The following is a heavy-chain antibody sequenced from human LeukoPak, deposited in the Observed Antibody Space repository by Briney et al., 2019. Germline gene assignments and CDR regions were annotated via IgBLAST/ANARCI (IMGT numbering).Heavy chain of an antibody. D-gene: IGHD3-10*01. J-gene: IGHJ6*04. Sequence: SETLSLTCAVYGGSFSGYYWSWIRQPPGKGLEWIGEINHSGSTNYNPSLKSRVTISVDTSKNQFSLKLSSVTAADTAVYYCARRHYYGSGSRGMDVWGKGTTVTISS. CDR2: INHSGST. V-gene: IGHV4-34*01. CDR1: GGSFSGYY. CDR3: ARRHYYGSGSRGMDV.